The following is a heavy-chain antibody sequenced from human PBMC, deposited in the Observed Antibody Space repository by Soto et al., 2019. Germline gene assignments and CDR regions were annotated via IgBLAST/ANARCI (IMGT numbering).Heavy chain of an antibody. D-gene: IGHD3-10*01. CDR1: GFTFATYG. Sequence: QVQLMQSGAEVKKPGASLKVSCKASGFTFATYGLSWVRQAPGQGLEWMGWISAYNGNTNYAQKLQGRVTMNTDTSTSTAYMELRSLRSDDTAVYYCARDEGFGQLSCWGQGTLVTVSS. CDR2: ISAYNGNT. J-gene: IGHJ4*02. V-gene: IGHV1-18*01. CDR3: ARDEGFGQLSC.